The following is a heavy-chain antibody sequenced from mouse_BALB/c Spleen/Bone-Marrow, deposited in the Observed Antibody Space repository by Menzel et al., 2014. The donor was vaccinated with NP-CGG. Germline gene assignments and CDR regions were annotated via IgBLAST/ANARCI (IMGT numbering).Heavy chain of an antibody. CDR2: IDPENGNT. CDR1: GFNIKDYY. V-gene: IGHV14-1*02. J-gene: IGHJ4*01. CDR3: ARGDGYAMDY. Sequence: EVQLQQSGAEIARPGALVKLSCKASGFNIKDYYMQWVKQRPEQGLEWIGWIDPENGNTIYDPKFQGKASITADTSSNTAYLQLSSLASEDTAVYYCARGDGYAMDYWGQGTSVTVSS.